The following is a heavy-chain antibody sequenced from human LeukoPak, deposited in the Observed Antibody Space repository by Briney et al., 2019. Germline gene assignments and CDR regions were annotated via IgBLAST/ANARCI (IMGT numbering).Heavy chain of an antibody. V-gene: IGHV4-4*07. Sequence: SETLSLTCSVSGVSITSYYWNWIRQPAGNGLEWIGRIYATGSTNYNPSLKSRVTMSIDTSRNQFSLNLSSVTAADTAVYYCARDKGGTYSRHFDYLGQGTLVTVSS. CDR1: GVSITSYY. CDR2: IYATGST. J-gene: IGHJ4*02. CDR3: ARDKGGTYSRHFDY. D-gene: IGHD1-26*01.